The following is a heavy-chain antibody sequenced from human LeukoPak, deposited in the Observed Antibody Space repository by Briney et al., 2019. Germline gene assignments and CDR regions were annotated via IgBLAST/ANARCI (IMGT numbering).Heavy chain of an antibody. V-gene: IGHV3-30*02. CDR2: IRYDGSNK. CDR1: GFTFSSYG. J-gene: IGHJ4*02. D-gene: IGHD2-2*01. Sequence: GGSLRLSCAASGFTFSSYGMHWVREAPGKGLEWVAFIRYDGSNKYYADPVKGRFTISRDNSKNTLYLQMNSLRAEDTAVYYCAKEVGDIVVVPAASEELWGQGTLVTVSS. CDR3: AKEVGDIVVVPAASEEL.